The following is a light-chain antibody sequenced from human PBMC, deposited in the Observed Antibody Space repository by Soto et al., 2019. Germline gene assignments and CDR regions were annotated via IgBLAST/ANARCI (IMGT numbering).Light chain of an antibody. V-gene: IGLV1-51*01. CDR2: DNN. CDR1: KSNIGNNY. J-gene: IGLJ3*02. CDR3: ATWDNSLSAVV. Sequence: QSVLTQPPSASVAPGQKVTISCSGSKSNIGNNYVSWYQQLPRTAPRLLIYDNNKRPSGIPDRFSGSRSGTSATLGITGLQTGDEADYYCATWDNSLSAVVFGGGTKLTVL.